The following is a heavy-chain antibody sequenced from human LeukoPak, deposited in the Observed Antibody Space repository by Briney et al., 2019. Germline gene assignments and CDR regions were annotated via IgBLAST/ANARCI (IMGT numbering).Heavy chain of an antibody. J-gene: IGHJ6*03. CDR3: AKDIVYSGYEEYYYYYYMDV. Sequence: PGGSLRLSCAASGFTFSSYAMSWVRQAPGKGLEGVSAISGSGGSTYYADSVKGRFTISRDNSKNTLYLQMNSLRAEDTAVYYCAKDIVYSGYEEYYYYYYMDVWGKGTTVTVSS. V-gene: IGHV3-23*01. CDR2: ISGSGGST. CDR1: GFTFSSYA. D-gene: IGHD5-12*01.